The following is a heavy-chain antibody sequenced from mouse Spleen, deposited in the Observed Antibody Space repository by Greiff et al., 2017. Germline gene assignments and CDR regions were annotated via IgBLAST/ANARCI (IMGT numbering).Heavy chain of an antibody. D-gene: IGHD2-2*01. J-gene: IGHJ2*01. CDR2: INYDGSST. V-gene: IGHV5-16*01. Sequence: EVQLVESEGGLVQPGSSMKLSCTASGFTFSDYYMAWVRQVPEKGLEWVANINYDGSSTYYLDSLKSRFIISRDNAKNILYLQMSSLKSEDTATYYCARYGYDRNFDYWGQGTTLTVSS. CDR3: ARYGYDRNFDY. CDR1: GFTFSDYY.